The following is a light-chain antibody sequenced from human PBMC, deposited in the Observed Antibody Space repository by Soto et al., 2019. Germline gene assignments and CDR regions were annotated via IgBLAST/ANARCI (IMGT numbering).Light chain of an antibody. V-gene: IGLV1-47*01. CDR3: AAWDDSLSGQV. CDR1: SSHIGSNY. Sequence: VLNQPPSASGAPRERGTIHFFGSSSHIGSNYVYWYQQLPGTAPKLLIYRNNQRPSGVPDRFSGSKSGTSASLAISGLRSEDEADYYCAAWDDSLSGQVFGTGTKVTVL. CDR2: RNN. J-gene: IGLJ1*01.